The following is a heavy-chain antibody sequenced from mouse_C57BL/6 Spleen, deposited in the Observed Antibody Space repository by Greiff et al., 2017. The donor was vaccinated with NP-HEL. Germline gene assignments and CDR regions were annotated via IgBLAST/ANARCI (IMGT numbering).Heavy chain of an antibody. CDR1: GYAFSSSW. J-gene: IGHJ1*03. V-gene: IGHV1-82*01. D-gene: IGHD6-1*01. CDR3: AGGDGDVGSYFDV. Sequence: VQRVESGPELVKPGASVKISCKASGYAFSSSWMNWVKQRPGKGLEWIGRIYPGDGDTNYNGNLKGKATLTADKSSSTAYLQLRSLTSEDSAVYCCAGGDGDVGSYFDVWGTGTTVTVSS. CDR2: IYPGDGDT.